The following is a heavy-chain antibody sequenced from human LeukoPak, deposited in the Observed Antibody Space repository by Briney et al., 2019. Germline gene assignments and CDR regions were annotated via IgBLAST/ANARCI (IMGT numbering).Heavy chain of an antibody. D-gene: IGHD2-2*01. CDR1: GFTFSSYG. CDR2: IWYDGSNK. CDR3: ARDHCSSTSCYFDYFDY. V-gene: IGHV3-33*01. J-gene: IGHJ4*02. Sequence: GGSLRLSCAASGFTFSSYGMHWVRQAPGQGLEWVAVIWYDGSNKYYADSVKGRFTISRDNSKNTLYLQMNNLRAEDTAVYYCARDHCSSTSCYFDYFDYWGQGTLVTVSS.